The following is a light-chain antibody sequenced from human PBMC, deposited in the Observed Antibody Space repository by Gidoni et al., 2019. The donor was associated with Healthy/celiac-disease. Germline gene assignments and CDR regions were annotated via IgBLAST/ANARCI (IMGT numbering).Light chain of an antibody. Sequence: DVQMTKSPSSLSASVGDRVTINCRASQVISNYLAWYQQKPVKVPKLLIYAASTLQSGVPSRFSGSGSGTDFTLTISSLQPEDVATYYCQKYNSAPRTFGQGTKVEIK. V-gene: IGKV1-27*01. CDR2: AAS. J-gene: IGKJ1*01. CDR1: QVISNY. CDR3: QKYNSAPRT.